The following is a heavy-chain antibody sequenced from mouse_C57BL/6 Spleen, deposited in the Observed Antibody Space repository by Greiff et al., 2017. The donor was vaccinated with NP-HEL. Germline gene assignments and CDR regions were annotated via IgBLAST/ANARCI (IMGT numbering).Heavy chain of an antibody. CDR1: GYTFTSYW. Sequence: QVQLQQPGAELVRPGTSVKLSCKASGYTFTSYWMHWVKQRPGQGLEWIGVIDPSDSYTNYNQKFKGKATLTVDTSSSTAYMQLSSLTSEDSAVYYCARSGSSGYGEYWGQGTTLTVSS. D-gene: IGHD3-2*02. V-gene: IGHV1-59*01. J-gene: IGHJ2*01. CDR2: IDPSDSYT. CDR3: ARSGSSGYGEY.